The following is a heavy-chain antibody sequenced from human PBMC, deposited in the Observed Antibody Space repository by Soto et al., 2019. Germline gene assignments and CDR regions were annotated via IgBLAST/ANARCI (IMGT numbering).Heavy chain of an antibody. CDR1: GYTFTSYG. CDR2: ISAYNGNT. V-gene: IGHV1-18*01. CDR3: ARGQEEKYYYGSGSHQGPYYFDY. Sequence: GASVKVSCKASGYTFTSYGISWVRQAPGQGLEWMGWISAYNGNTNYAQKLQGRVTMTTDTSTSTAYMELSRLRSDDTAVYYCARGQEEKYYYGSGSHQGPYYFDYWGQGTLVTVS. D-gene: IGHD3-10*01. J-gene: IGHJ4*02.